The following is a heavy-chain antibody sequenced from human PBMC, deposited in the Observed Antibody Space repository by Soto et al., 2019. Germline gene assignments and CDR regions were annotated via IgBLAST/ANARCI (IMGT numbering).Heavy chain of an antibody. CDR3: ASVVGARGHWFDP. Sequence: QVQLVQSGGEVKKPGASVKVSCKASGYTFTSYGISWVRQAPGQGLEWMGRISAYNGNTNYAQKLQGRVTMTPDTSTSTAYMGMRSLRSDDTAGYYCASVVGARGHWFDPWGQGTLVTVSS. CDR2: ISAYNGNT. J-gene: IGHJ5*02. CDR1: GYTFTSYG. D-gene: IGHD2-15*01. V-gene: IGHV1-18*01.